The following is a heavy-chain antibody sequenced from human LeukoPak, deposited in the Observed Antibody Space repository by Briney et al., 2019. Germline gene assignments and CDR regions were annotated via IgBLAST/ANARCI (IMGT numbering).Heavy chain of an antibody. Sequence: GGSLRLSCAVSGFAFSSYSMNWVRQAPGKGLEWVSSISSSSSYIYYADSVKGRFTISRDNAKNSLYLQMNSLRAEDTAVYYCARVITLNSGSYDFGFDPWGQGTLVPVSS. CDR3: ARVITLNSGSYDFGFDP. D-gene: IGHD1-26*01. J-gene: IGHJ5*02. CDR1: GFAFSSYS. V-gene: IGHV3-21*01. CDR2: ISSSSSYI.